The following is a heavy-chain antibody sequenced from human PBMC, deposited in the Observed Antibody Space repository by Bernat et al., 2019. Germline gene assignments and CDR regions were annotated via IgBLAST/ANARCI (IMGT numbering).Heavy chain of an antibody. Sequence: VQLVESGGGVVQPGRSLRLSCAASGFTFSSYWMHWVRQAPGKGLVWVSRINSDGSSTSYADSVKGRFTISRDNAKNTLYLQMNSLRAEDTAVYYCAREGDTGGVYYYYGMDVWGQGTTVTVSS. D-gene: IGHD5-18*01. CDR1: GFTFSSYW. J-gene: IGHJ6*02. CDR3: AREGDTGGVYYYYGMDV. V-gene: IGHV3-74*01. CDR2: INSDGSST.